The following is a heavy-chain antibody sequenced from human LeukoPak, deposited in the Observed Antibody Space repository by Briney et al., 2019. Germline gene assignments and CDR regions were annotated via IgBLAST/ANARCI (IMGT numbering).Heavy chain of an antibody. Sequence: GGSLRLSCAASGFTFSSYWMFWVCQAPGKGLVWVSRINIDGSDITYADSVKGRFTISRDNAKNTLYLQMNSLRAEDTAVYFSARDLHWNQLGLWGQGTLVTVSS. CDR1: GFTFSSYW. CDR3: ARDLHWNQLGL. V-gene: IGHV3-74*01. CDR2: INIDGSDI. J-gene: IGHJ4*02. D-gene: IGHD1-1*01.